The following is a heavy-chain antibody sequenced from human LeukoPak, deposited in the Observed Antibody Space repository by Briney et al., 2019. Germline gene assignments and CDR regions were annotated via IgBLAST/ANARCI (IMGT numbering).Heavy chain of an antibody. Sequence: SVKVSCKASGGTFSSYAISWVRQAPGQGLEWMGGINPIFGTANYAQKFQGRVTITADESTSTAYMELSSLRSEDTAVYYCARCPLDTGGGNWFDPWGQGTLVTVSS. CDR2: INPIFGTA. D-gene: IGHD5-18*01. V-gene: IGHV1-69*13. CDR1: GGTFSSYA. CDR3: ARCPLDTGGGNWFDP. J-gene: IGHJ5*02.